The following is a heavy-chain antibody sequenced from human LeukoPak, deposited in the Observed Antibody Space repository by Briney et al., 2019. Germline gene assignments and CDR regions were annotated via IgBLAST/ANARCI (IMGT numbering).Heavy chain of an antibody. CDR3: ARAGYGFPLDY. CDR1: GGSISSSSYY. Sequence: PSETLSLTCTVSGGSISSSSYYWGWIRQPPGKGLEWIGSIYYSGSTYYNPSLKSRVTISVDTSKNQFSLKLSSVTAADTAVYYCARAGYGFPLDYWGQGTLVTVSS. CDR2: IYYSGST. D-gene: IGHD5-18*01. V-gene: IGHV4-39*07. J-gene: IGHJ4*02.